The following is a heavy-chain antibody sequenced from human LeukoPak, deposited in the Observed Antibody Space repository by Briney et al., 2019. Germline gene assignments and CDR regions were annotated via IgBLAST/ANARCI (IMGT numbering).Heavy chain of an antibody. CDR1: GFTFSSYG. V-gene: IGHV3-30*02. D-gene: IGHD3-9*01. CDR3: AKGADYDILTGYIDY. CDR2: IRYDGSNK. J-gene: IGHJ4*02. Sequence: GGSLRLSCAASGFTFSSYGMHWVRQAPGKGLEWVAFIRYDGSNKYYADSVKGRFTISRDNSKNTLYLQMNSLRAEDTAVYYCAKGADYDILTGYIDYWGQGTLVTVSS.